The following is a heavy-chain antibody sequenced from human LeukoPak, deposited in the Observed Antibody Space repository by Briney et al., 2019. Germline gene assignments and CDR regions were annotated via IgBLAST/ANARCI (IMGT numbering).Heavy chain of an antibody. CDR2: IYYSGST. J-gene: IGHJ4*02. CDR3: ARMVVVAALDY. CDR1: GGSISSSSYY. V-gene: IGHV4-39*07. D-gene: IGHD2-15*01. Sequence: SETLSLTCTVSGGSISSSSYYWGWIRQPPGKGLEWIGSIYYSGSTYYNPSLKSRVTISVDTSKNQFSLKLSSVTAADTAVYYCARMVVVAALDYWGQGTLVTVSS.